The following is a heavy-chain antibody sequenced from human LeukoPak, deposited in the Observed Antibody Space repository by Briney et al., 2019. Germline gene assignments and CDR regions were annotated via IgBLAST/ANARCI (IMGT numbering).Heavy chain of an antibody. J-gene: IGHJ4*02. Sequence: GGSLKISFKGSGYKFTNFWIGWGRRMPGKGLEWMGIIYPGDSDTRYSPSFQGQVTISADRSISTAYLQWSSLKASDTAMYYCARLWGNSAWFDYWGQGTLVTVSS. CDR2: IYPGDSDT. D-gene: IGHD6-19*01. CDR1: GYKFTNFW. CDR3: ARLWGNSAWFDY. V-gene: IGHV5-51*01.